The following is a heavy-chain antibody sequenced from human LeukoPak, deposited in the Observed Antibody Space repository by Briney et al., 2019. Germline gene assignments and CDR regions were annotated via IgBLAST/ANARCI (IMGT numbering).Heavy chain of an antibody. CDR3: AKRLAVLGPSFDL. CDR1: GFTFGSYA. Sequence: GEPLRLSCTASGFTFGSYAMSWVRQAPGRGLEWVSAISASVSNTYYADSVRGRFTISRDNSKNTLYLQMNSLTPEDTAIYYCAKRLAVLGPSFDLWGQGALVTVSS. J-gene: IGHJ4*02. CDR2: ISASVSNT. V-gene: IGHV3-23*01. D-gene: IGHD6-19*01.